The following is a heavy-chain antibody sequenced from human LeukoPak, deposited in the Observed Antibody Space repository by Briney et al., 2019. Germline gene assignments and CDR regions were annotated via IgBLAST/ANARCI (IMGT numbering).Heavy chain of an antibody. Sequence: GGSLRLSCAAPGFTVSSNYMSWVRQAPGKGLEWVSVIYSGGSTYYADSVKGRFTISRDNSKNTLYLQMNSLRAEDTAVYYCARARYYYDSSGYSPGAFDIWGQGTMVTVSS. CDR3: ARARYYYDSSGYSPGAFDI. CDR1: GFTVSSNY. CDR2: IYSGGST. D-gene: IGHD3-22*01. V-gene: IGHV3-53*01. J-gene: IGHJ3*02.